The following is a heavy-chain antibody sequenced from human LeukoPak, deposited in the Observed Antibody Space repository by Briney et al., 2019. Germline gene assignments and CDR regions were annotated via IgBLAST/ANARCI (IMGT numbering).Heavy chain of an antibody. Sequence: GGSFRLSPAASVFTFRGYAMSSERQAQGKGVEWASAFIGSGGSTYYAESVKGRFTISRDNSKNTVYLQMNSLRAEDTAVYYCAKDEGWEPYYFDYWGQGTLVTVSS. CDR2: FIGSGGST. CDR1: VFTFRGYA. CDR3: AKDEGWEPYYFDY. J-gene: IGHJ4*02. D-gene: IGHD1-26*01. V-gene: IGHV3-23*01.